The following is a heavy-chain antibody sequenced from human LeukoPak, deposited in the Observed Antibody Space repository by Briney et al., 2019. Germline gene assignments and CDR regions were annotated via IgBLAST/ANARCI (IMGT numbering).Heavy chain of an antibody. V-gene: IGHV4-34*01. J-gene: IGHJ4*02. D-gene: IGHD1-26*01. CDR1: GGSFSGYY. CDR3: ARRIRWEYYFDY. CDR2: INHSGST. Sequence: PSETLSLTCAVYGGSFSGYYWSWIRQPPGKGLEWIGEINHSGSTNYNPSLKSRVTISVDTSKSQFSLKLSSVTAADTAVYYCARRIRWEYYFDYWGQGTLVTVSS.